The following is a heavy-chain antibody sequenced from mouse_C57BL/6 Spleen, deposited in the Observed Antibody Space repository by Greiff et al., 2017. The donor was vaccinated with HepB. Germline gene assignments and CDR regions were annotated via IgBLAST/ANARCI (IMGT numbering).Heavy chain of an antibody. CDR2: IDPSDSET. J-gene: IGHJ4*01. D-gene: IGHD2-5*01. CDR3: ARSYSNYDYAMDY. CDR1: GYTFTSYW. V-gene: IGHV1-52*01. Sequence: QVQLQQPGAELVRPGSSVKLSCKASGYTFTSYWMHWVKQRPIQGLEWIGNIDPSDSETHYNQKFKDKATLTVDKSSSTAYMQLSSLTSEDAAVYYFARSYSNYDYAMDYWGQGTSVTVSS.